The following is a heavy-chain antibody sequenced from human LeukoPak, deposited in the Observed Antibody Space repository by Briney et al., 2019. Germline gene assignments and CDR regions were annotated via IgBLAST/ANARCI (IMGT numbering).Heavy chain of an antibody. CDR3: ARARYCRSTNCYDQGFGY. V-gene: IGHV3-7*03. CDR1: GFTFNNYW. J-gene: IGHJ4*02. D-gene: IGHD2-2*01. CDR2: IKQDGSAE. Sequence: PGGSLRLSCAASGFTFNNYWMSWVRQAPGKGLEWVANIKQDGSAEYYLDSVKGQFTISRDNAKNSVYLQMNSLRAEDTAVYYCARARYCRSTNCYDQGFGYWGQGTLVTVSS.